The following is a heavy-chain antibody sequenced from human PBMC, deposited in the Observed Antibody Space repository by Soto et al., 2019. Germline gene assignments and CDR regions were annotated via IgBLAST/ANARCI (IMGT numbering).Heavy chain of an antibody. CDR1: TFTFTSSA. CDR2: IVVGSGNT. Sequence: QMQLVQSGPEVKKPGTSVKVSCKASTFTFTSSAVQWVRQARGQRLEWIGWIVVGSGNTKYAQNFQERVTITRYMSSGTAYLELSILRSEDTAVYYCATHREGATYYFDYWGQGTLLTVSS. J-gene: IGHJ4*02. D-gene: IGHD1-26*01. CDR3: ATHREGATYYFDY. V-gene: IGHV1-58*01.